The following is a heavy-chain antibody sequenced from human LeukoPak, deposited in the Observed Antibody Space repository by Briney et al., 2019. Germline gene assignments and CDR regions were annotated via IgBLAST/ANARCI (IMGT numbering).Heavy chain of an antibody. CDR1: GYTFTGYY. CDR3: VGAAAVNLPFDY. Sequence: SVKVSCKASGYTFTGYYMHWVRQAPGQGLEWMGGIIPTVGTGNSAQKFQGRVTITADESTGTAYMELTSLRSEDTAVYFCVGAAAVNLPFDYWGQGSLVTVSS. CDR2: IIPTVGTG. D-gene: IGHD6-13*01. V-gene: IGHV1-69*13. J-gene: IGHJ4*02.